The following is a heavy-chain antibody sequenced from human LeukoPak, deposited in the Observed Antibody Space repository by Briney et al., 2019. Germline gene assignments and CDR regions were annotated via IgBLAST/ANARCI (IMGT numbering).Heavy chain of an antibody. D-gene: IGHD1-26*01. CDR2: ISAYNGNT. Sequence: ASVKVSCKASGYTFTSYGISWVRQAPGQGLEWMGWISAYNGNTNYAQKLQGRVTMTTDTSTSTAYMELRSLRSDDTAVYYCARVVGATTEGCYFDYWGQGTLVTVSS. CDR3: ARVVGATTEGCYFDY. J-gene: IGHJ4*02. CDR1: GYTFTSYG. V-gene: IGHV1-18*01.